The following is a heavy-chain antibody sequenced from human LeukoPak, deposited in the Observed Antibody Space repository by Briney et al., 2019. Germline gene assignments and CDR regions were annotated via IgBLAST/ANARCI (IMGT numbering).Heavy chain of an antibody. CDR1: GYTFTGYY. CDR2: INPNSGGT. CDR3: AREMNTYSGSYFNY. Sequence: GASVKVSCKASGYTFTGYYMHWVRQAPAQGLEWMGWINPNSGGTNYARKFQGRVTMTRDTSISIAYMELSSLRSDDTAVYYCAREMNTYSGSYFNYWGQGTPVTVSS. V-gene: IGHV1-2*02. J-gene: IGHJ4*02. D-gene: IGHD1-26*01.